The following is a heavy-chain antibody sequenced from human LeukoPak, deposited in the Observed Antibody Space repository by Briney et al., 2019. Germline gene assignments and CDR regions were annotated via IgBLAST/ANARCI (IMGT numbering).Heavy chain of an antibody. J-gene: IGHJ6*03. CDR3: ARVVYLISDGYNSYYMDV. V-gene: IGHV7-4-1*02. CDR2: INTNTGTP. Sequence: ASVKVSCKASGYTLTTNPVAWVRQAPGQGLEWMAWINTNTGTPTYAPGFTGRLVLSLDTSVSTVFLQISNLKAEDTAVYFCARVVYLISDGYNSYYMDVWGNGTMVAVSS. D-gene: IGHD2-8*02. CDR1: GYTLTTNP.